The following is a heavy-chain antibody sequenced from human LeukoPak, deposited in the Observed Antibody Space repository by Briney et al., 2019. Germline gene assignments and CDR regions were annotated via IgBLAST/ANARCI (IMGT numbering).Heavy chain of an antibody. CDR2: IWYDGSNK. CDR1: GFTFSSYG. CDR3: ARVGGYCTNGVCQYLDY. V-gene: IGHV3-33*01. Sequence: GGSLRLSCAASGFTFSSYGMHWVRQAPGKGLEWVAVIWYDGSNKYYADSVKGRFTISRDNSKNTLYLQMNSLRAEDTAVYYRARVGGYCTNGVCQYLDYWGQGTLVTVSS. D-gene: IGHD2-8*01. J-gene: IGHJ4*02.